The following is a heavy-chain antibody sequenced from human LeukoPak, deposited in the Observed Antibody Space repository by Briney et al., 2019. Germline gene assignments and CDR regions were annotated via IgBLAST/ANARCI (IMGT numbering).Heavy chain of an antibody. Sequence: SETLSLTCAVSGGSISSSNWWSWVRQPPGKGLEWIGEIYHSGSTNYNPSLKSRVTISVDKSKNQFSLKLSSVTAADTAVYYCARRVVGYCSGGSCYPDVNWFDPWGQGTLVTVSS. V-gene: IGHV4-4*02. CDR2: IYHSGST. D-gene: IGHD2-15*01. J-gene: IGHJ5*02. CDR1: GGSISSSNW. CDR3: ARRVVGYCSGGSCYPDVNWFDP.